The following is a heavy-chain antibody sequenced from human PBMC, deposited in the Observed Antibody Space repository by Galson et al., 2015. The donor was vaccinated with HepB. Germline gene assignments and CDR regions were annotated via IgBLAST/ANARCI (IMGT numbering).Heavy chain of an antibody. D-gene: IGHD3-3*01. CDR1: GFTFSSYA. CDR3: ARDLVLLYDFWSGPSYGMDV. CDR2: ISSNGGST. Sequence: SLRLSCAASGFTFSSYAMHWVRQAPGKGLEYVSAISSNGGSTYYANSVKGRFTISRDNSKNTLYLQMNSLRAEDTAVYYCARDLVLLYDFWSGPSYGMDVWGQGTTVTVSS. V-gene: IGHV3-64*01. J-gene: IGHJ6*02.